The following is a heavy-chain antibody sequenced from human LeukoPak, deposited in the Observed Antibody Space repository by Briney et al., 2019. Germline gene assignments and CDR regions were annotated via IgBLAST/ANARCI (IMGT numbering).Heavy chain of an antibody. Sequence: SETLSLTCTVSGGSITSYYWTWIRQTPGKGLEWIGYIYYSGSTNYNPSLKSRVTISVDTSKNQFSLKLSSVTAADTAVYYCARIAVAGGYYYYSMDVWGKGTTVTVSS. J-gene: IGHJ6*03. V-gene: IGHV4-59*08. CDR3: ARIAVAGGYYYYSMDV. D-gene: IGHD6-19*01. CDR2: IYYSGST. CDR1: GGSITSYY.